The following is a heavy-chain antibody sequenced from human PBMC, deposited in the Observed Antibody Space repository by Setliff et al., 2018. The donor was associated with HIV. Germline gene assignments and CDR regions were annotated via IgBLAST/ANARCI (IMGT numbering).Heavy chain of an antibody. D-gene: IGHD7-27*01. CDR2: IIPIFGTA. J-gene: IGHJ4*02. CDR1: GGTFGSHG. V-gene: IGHV1-69*13. CDR3: ARGPLLAGDGPYYFDF. Sequence: SVKVSCKASGGTFGSHGISWVRQAPGQGLEWVGGIIPIFGTADYAQKFRGRVTITADESTTTVYVELRSLRSEDTAVYYCARGPLLAGDGPYYFDFWGQGTLVTVSS.